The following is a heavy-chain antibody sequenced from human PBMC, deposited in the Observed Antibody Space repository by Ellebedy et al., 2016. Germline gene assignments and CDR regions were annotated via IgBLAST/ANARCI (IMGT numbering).Heavy chain of an antibody. CDR1: GFTFSSYA. D-gene: IGHD1-26*01. CDR3: ARDQTSGSYFDY. J-gene: IGHJ4*02. V-gene: IGHV3-23*01. Sequence: GGSLRLXXAASGFTFSSYAMSWVRQAPGKGLEWVSAISGSGGSTYYADSVKGRFTISRDNSKNTLYLQMNSLRAEDTAVYYCARDQTSGSYFDYWGQGTLVTVSS. CDR2: ISGSGGST.